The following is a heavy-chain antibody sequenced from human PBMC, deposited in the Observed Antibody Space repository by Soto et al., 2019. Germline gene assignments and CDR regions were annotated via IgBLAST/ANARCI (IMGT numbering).Heavy chain of an antibody. CDR2: IFGDAST. CDR1: GLSVSSNY. J-gene: IGHJ4*02. Sequence: GGSLRLSCSVSGLSVSSNYMSWVRQALGKGLEWVSVIFGDASTYYADSVKGRFTISRDNAKNTVYLQMNSLRVEETAVYYCTRGRTNYFHISRYPAATVFCGQATLVTVSS. CDR3: TRGRTNYFHISRYPAATVF. D-gene: IGHD6-25*01. V-gene: IGHV3-53*01.